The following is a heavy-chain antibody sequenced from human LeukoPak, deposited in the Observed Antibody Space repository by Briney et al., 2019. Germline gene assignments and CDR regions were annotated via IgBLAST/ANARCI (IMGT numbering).Heavy chain of an antibody. Sequence: SETLSLTCAVYGGSFSGYYWSWIRQPPGKGLEWIGEINHSGSTNYNPSLKSRVTISVDTSKNQFSLKLSSVTAADTAVYYCARGLSAIVYWGRGTLVTVSS. CDR2: INHSGST. D-gene: IGHD2-15*01. CDR1: GGSFSGYY. J-gene: IGHJ4*02. CDR3: ARGLSAIVY. V-gene: IGHV4-34*01.